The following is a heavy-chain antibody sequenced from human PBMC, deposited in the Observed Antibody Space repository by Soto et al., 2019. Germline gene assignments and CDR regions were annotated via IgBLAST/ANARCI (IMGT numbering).Heavy chain of an antibody. CDR3: ARDRLIAVTGLLRN. CDR1: GYPFTSYG. D-gene: IGHD6-19*01. CDR2: ISAYADKT. V-gene: IGHV1-18*01. Sequence: QVQLVQSGAEVKKPGASVKVSCKTSGYPFTSYGINWVRQAPGQGPEWMGWISAYADKTIYSQKFQGRVTLTADTSTTTAYMELRGLRFDGTAVYSCARDRLIAVTGLLRNWGQGTLVTVSS. J-gene: IGHJ4*02.